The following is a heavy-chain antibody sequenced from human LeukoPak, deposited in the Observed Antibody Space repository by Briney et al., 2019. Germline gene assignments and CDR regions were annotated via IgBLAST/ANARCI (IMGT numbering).Heavy chain of an antibody. CDR1: GYTFTSYG. J-gene: IGHJ4*02. CDR3: ARDLFSGGNYYDSSGYSN. D-gene: IGHD3-22*01. Sequence: GASVKVSCKASGYTFTSYGISWVRQAPGQGLEWMGWISAYNGNTNYAQKLQGRVTMTTDTSTSTAYMELRSLRSDDTAVYYCARDLFSGGNYYDSSGYSNGGQGTLVTVSS. CDR2: ISAYNGNT. V-gene: IGHV1-18*01.